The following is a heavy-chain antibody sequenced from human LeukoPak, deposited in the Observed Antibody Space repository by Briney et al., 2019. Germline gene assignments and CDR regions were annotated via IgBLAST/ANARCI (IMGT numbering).Heavy chain of an antibody. J-gene: IGHJ4*02. V-gene: IGHV3-66*02. Sequence: PGGSLRLSCAASGFTLSSNYMSWVRQAPGKGLEWVSVIYSGGSTYSADSVKGRFTISRDNSKNTLYLQMNSMRAEDTAVYYCARGETGTVDYWGQGTLVTVSS. CDR3: ARGETGTVDY. CDR1: GFTLSSNY. CDR2: IYSGGST. D-gene: IGHD1-14*01.